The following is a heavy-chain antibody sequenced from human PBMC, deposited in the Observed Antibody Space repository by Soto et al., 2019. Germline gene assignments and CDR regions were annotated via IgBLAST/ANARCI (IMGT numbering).Heavy chain of an antibody. D-gene: IGHD3-22*01. Sequence: SETLSLTCAVYGGSFSGHSWTWIRQSPGKGLEWIGDINHSGRVNYSPSLKSRVTISLDTSKNQFSLTLSAVTAADTAMYYRTTRAYDTNGYYRFDPWGQGTLVTVSS. CDR1: GGSFSGHS. CDR3: TTRAYDTNGYYRFDP. V-gene: IGHV4-34*01. J-gene: IGHJ5*01. CDR2: INHSGRV.